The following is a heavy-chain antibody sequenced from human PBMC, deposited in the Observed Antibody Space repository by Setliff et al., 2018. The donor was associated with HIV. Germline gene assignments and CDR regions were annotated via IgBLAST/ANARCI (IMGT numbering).Heavy chain of an antibody. J-gene: IGHJ5*02. CDR3: ASWGRARRANHNFWSGSSWFDP. CDR2: IYYNGST. V-gene: IGHV4-31*03. CDR1: GASIGSGRSY. D-gene: IGHD3-3*01. Sequence: SETMSLTCTVSGASIGSGRSYWSWIRQHPGKGLEWIGNIYYNGSTYHNPSLKTRVTISVDTSKNQFSLNRRSVTAADTAVYYCASWGRARRANHNFWSGSSWFDPWGQGILVTVSS.